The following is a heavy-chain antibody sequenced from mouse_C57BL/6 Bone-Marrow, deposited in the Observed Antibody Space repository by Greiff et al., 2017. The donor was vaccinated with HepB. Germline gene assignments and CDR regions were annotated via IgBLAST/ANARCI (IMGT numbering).Heavy chain of an antibody. J-gene: IGHJ4*01. Sequence: QVQLQQSGTELVKPGASVKLSCKASGYTFTSYWMHWVKQRPGQGLEWIGNINPSNGGTNYNEKFKSKATLTVDKSSSTAYMQLSSLTSEDSAVYYCARPLLITTVVATDYAMDYWGQGTSVTVSS. CDR3: ARPLLITTVVATDYAMDY. D-gene: IGHD1-1*01. CDR2: INPSNGGT. CDR1: GYTFTSYW. V-gene: IGHV1-53*01.